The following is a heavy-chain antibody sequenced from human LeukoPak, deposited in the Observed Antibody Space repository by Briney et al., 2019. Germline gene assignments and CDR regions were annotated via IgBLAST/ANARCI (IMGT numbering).Heavy chain of an antibody. V-gene: IGHV4-39*01. CDR2: MYYTGST. J-gene: IGHJ4*02. CDR1: SSSIISSSYY. CDR3: ARRSGLVGDPARFDF. D-gene: IGHD6-25*01. Sequence: PSETLSLTCTVSSSSIISSSYYWGWIRQPPGKGLEYIASMYYTGSTYYNPSLKSRVTMSVDTSKNQFSLKLSSVTAADTAVYYCARRSGLVGDPARFDFWGQGALVTVSS.